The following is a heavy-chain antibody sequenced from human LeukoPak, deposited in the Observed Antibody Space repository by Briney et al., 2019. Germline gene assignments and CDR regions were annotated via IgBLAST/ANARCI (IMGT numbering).Heavy chain of an antibody. V-gene: IGHV3-21*04. CDR2: ISSSSSYI. Sequence: PGGSLRLSCAASGFTFSSYSMNWVRQAPGKGLEWVSSISSSSSYIYYADSVKGRFTISRDNAKNSLYLQMNSLRAEDTAVYYCARDMGPTYYDFWGADPWGQGTLVTVSS. CDR3: ARDMGPTYYDFWGADP. CDR1: GFTFSSYS. D-gene: IGHD3-3*01. J-gene: IGHJ5*02.